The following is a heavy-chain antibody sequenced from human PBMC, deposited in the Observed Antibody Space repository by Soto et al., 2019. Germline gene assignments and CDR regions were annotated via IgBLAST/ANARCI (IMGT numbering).Heavy chain of an antibody. D-gene: IGHD2-2*02. Sequence: SETLSLTCTVSGGSISSYYWSWIRQPPGKGLEWIGYIYYSGSTNYNPSLKSRVTKSVDTSKNQFSLKLSSVTAADTAVYYCARADCSSTSCYRYYYYGMDVWGQGTTVTVSS. CDR1: GGSISSYY. J-gene: IGHJ6*02. V-gene: IGHV4-59*01. CDR2: IYYSGST. CDR3: ARADCSSTSCYRYYYYGMDV.